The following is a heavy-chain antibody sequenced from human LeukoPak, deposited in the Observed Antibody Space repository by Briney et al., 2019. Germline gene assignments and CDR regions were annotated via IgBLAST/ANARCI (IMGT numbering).Heavy chain of an antibody. Sequence: GGSLRLSCAASGFSFSTYSMNWVRQAPGKGLEWVSYISSSSSTIYYADSVKGRFTISRDNAKNSLYLQMNSLRDGDTAVYYCARELAGTTGNYFDYWGQGTLVTVSS. J-gene: IGHJ4*02. D-gene: IGHD1-1*01. V-gene: IGHV3-48*02. CDR3: ARELAGTTGNYFDY. CDR2: ISSSSSTI. CDR1: GFSFSTYS.